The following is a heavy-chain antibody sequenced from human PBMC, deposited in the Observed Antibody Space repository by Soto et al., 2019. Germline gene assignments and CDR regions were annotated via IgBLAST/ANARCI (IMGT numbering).Heavy chain of an antibody. D-gene: IGHD6-13*01. CDR2: ICGSGGNT. V-gene: IGHV3-23*01. CDR3: AKERPAAGYDY. CDR1: GFTFTSYA. J-gene: IGHJ4*02. Sequence: GGSLRLSCEASGFTFTSYALSCLSQAPGKGLEWVAAICGSGGNTYYADSVKGRVTISRDNSKNTLYLQVNSLSAEDTAVYYCAKERPAAGYDYWGQGTLVTVSS.